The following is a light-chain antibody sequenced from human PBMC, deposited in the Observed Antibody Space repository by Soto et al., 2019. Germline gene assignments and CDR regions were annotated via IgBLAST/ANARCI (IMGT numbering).Light chain of an antibody. CDR3: PHYYNIPPFT. CDR2: GAS. J-gene: IGKJ3*01. Sequence: DIQMTQSPSSLSASVGDRVIITCPASQDIRKYLNWYQQKPGRAPKLLIYGASNLETGVPPRFSGSGYGTDFTFTISSLRPEDIATYYCPHYYNIPPFTFGPGNKVAIK. V-gene: IGKV1-33*01. CDR1: QDIRKY.